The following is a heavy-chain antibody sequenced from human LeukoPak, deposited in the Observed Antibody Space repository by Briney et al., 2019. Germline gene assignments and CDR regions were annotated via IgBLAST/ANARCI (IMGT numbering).Heavy chain of an antibody. CDR3: ARGASAYYYAMDV. Sequence: SETLSLTCTVSGGSISSYYWSWIRQPPGKGLEWIGYIYYSGSTNYNPSLKSRVTISVDTSKNQFSLKLSSVTAADTAVYYCARGASAYYYAMDVWGQGTTVTV. J-gene: IGHJ6*02. V-gene: IGHV4-59*08. CDR2: IYYSGST. CDR1: GGSISSYY.